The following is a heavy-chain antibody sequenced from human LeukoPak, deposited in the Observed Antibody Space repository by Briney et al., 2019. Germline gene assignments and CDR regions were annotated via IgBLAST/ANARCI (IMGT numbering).Heavy chain of an antibody. J-gene: IGHJ4*02. Sequence: PGGSLRLSCAASGFTVSSNYMSWVRQAPGKGLEWVSVIYSGGSTYYADSVKGRFTISRDNSKNTLYLQMNSLRAEDTAVNYCARETMVRGKVFDYWGQGTLVTVSS. CDR2: IYSGGST. V-gene: IGHV3-66*01. D-gene: IGHD3-10*01. CDR1: GFTVSSNY. CDR3: ARETMVRGKVFDY.